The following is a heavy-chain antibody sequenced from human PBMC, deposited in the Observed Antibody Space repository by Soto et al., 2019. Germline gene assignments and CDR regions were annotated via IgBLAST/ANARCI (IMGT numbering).Heavy chain of an antibody. Sequence: QVQLVQSGAAVKKPGSSVKVSCKASGGTFSSYAISWVRQAPGQGLEWMGGIIPIFGTANYAQKFQGRVTITADESTSTAYMELSSLRSEDTAVYYCARDGEGRGYYDSSGYYYRDAFDIWGQGTMVTVSS. D-gene: IGHD3-22*01. CDR3: ARDGEGRGYYDSSGYYYRDAFDI. J-gene: IGHJ3*02. CDR1: GGTFSSYA. CDR2: IIPIFGTA. V-gene: IGHV1-69*01.